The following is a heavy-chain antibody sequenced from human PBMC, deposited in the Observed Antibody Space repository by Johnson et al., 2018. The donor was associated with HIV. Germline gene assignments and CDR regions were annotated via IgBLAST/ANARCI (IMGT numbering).Heavy chain of an antibody. Sequence: QVQLVESGGGVVQPGGSLRLSCAVSGFTFRSYGMHWVRQAPGKGLEWVAFIWYDGSDKFYVESVTGRFTISRDNSENIVYLQMNSLRGEDTAVYYCAKDLSSSLGPGAFDIWGQGTMVTVSS. CDR3: AKDLSSSLGPGAFDI. CDR1: GFTFRSYG. D-gene: IGHD6-13*01. V-gene: IGHV3-33*03. J-gene: IGHJ3*02. CDR2: IWYDGSDK.